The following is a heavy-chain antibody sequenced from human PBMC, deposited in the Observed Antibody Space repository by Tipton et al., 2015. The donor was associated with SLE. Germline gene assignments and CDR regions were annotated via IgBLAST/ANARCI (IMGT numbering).Heavy chain of an antibody. D-gene: IGHD3-3*01. Sequence: VQLVQSGAEVKKPGESLKISCKGSGYRFSTYWIAWVRQRPGKGLEWMGVIYPDDSETRYSPSFQGQVTISADKSISSAYLQWSSLKASDTAMYYCARHRDFWSGNDAFDIWGQGTMIIVSS. CDR1: GYRFSTYW. CDR3: ARHRDFWSGNDAFDI. V-gene: IGHV5-51*01. J-gene: IGHJ3*02. CDR2: IYPDDSET.